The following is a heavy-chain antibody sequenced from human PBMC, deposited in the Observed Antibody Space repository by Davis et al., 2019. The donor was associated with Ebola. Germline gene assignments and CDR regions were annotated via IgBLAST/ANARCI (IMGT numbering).Heavy chain of an antibody. CDR1: GFTFSGSA. V-gene: IGHV3-73*01. J-gene: IGHJ6*02. Sequence: GGSLRLSCAASGFTFSGSAMHWVRQASGKGLEWVGRIRSKANSYATAYAASVKGRFTISRDDSKNTAYLQMNSLRAEDTAVYYCAKDILTYYDFWSGYGMDVWGQGTTVTVSS. D-gene: IGHD3-3*01. CDR2: IRSKANSYAT. CDR3: AKDILTYYDFWSGYGMDV.